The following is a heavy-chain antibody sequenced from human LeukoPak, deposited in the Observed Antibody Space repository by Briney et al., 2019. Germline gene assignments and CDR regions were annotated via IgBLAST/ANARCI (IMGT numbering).Heavy chain of an antibody. J-gene: IGHJ4*02. D-gene: IGHD3-16*01. CDR3: ARVGDYALKD. Sequence: TSETLSLTCTVSGGSISSYYWSWIRQPPGKGLEWIGYIYYSGSTNYNPSLKSRVTMSVDTSKSQCTLKLSSVTAADTAVYYCARVGDYALKDWGQGTLVTVSS. CDR2: IYYSGST. V-gene: IGHV4-59*12. CDR1: GGSISSYY.